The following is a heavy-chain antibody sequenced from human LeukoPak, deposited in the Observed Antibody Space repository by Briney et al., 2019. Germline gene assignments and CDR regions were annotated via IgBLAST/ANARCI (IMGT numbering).Heavy chain of an antibody. CDR3: ARGYCSSTSCFAPYYYYYYGMDV. J-gene: IGHJ6*02. D-gene: IGHD2-2*01. Sequence: EPSETLSLTCTVSGGSISSYYWSWIRQPPGKGLEWIGYIYYSGSTNYNPSLKSRVTISVDTSKNQFSLKLSSVTAADTAVYYCARGYCSSTSCFAPYYYYYYGMDVWGQGTTVTVSS. CDR1: GGSISSYY. V-gene: IGHV4-59*01. CDR2: IYYSGST.